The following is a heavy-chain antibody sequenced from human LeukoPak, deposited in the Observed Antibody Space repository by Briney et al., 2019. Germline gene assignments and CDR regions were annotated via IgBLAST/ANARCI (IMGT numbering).Heavy chain of an antibody. V-gene: IGHV4-59*01. CDR2: IYYSGST. J-gene: IGHJ4*02. CDR3: ARGIAAAGTGGFDY. D-gene: IGHD6-13*01. CDR1: GGSISSYY. Sequence: PSETLSLTCTVSGGSISSYYWSWIRQPPGKGLEWIGYIYYSGSTNYNPPLKSRVTISVDTSKNQFSLKLSSVTAADTAVYYCARGIAAAGTGGFDYWGQGTLVTVSS.